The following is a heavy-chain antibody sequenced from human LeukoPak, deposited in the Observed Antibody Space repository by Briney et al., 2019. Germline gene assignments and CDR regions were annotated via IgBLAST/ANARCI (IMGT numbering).Heavy chain of an antibody. CDR2: ISDST. CDR3: AKGSSMVRGVIEILFDC. CDR1: GFTFSSYA. V-gene: IGHV3-23*01. J-gene: IGHJ4*02. D-gene: IGHD3-10*01. Sequence: GGSLRLSCAASGFTFSSYAMNWVRQAPGKGLEWVSAISDSTYYADSVKGRFTISRDNSKNTLYLQMNSLRAEDTAVPYCAKGSSMVRGVIEILFDCWGQGTLVTVSS.